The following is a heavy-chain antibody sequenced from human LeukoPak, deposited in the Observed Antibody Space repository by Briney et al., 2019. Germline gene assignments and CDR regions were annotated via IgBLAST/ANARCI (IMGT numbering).Heavy chain of an antibody. Sequence: GGSLRLSCAASGFTFSFYGMHWVREAPGKGLEWAAFIGYDGGNKYYADSVKGRFTISRDNSKNTLYLQMNSLRAEDTAVYYCAKDLYNYYGSGSSFNFWGQGTLVTVSS. V-gene: IGHV3-30*02. D-gene: IGHD3-10*01. CDR2: IGYDGGNK. CDR3: AKDLYNYYGSGSSFNF. J-gene: IGHJ4*02. CDR1: GFTFSFYG.